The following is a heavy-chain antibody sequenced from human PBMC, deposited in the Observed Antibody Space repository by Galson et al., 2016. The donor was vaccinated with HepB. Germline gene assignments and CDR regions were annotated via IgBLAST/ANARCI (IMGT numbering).Heavy chain of an antibody. CDR1: AASIGSYY. Sequence: SETLSLTCTVGAASIGSYYWTWIRQPLGKGLEWIGSIHTRGDTYPNPSLKTRIAMSVDMTKNPFSLMVTYVTAADTAVYYCGRENGFGQTSDWGQGILITVSS. CDR3: GRENGFGQTSD. CDR2: IHTRGDT. V-gene: IGHV4-4*07. J-gene: IGHJ4*02. D-gene: IGHD3-10*01.